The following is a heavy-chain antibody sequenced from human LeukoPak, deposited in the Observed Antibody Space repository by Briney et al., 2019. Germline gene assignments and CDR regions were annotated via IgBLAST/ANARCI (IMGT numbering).Heavy chain of an antibody. D-gene: IGHD6-19*01. J-gene: IGHJ5*02. V-gene: IGHV4-4*09. Sequence: SETLSLTCTVSGGSISSYYWSWIRQPPGKGLEWIGYIYTSGSTNYNPSLKSRVTISVDTSKNQFSLKLSPVTAADTSVYYCARQGWYKWFDPWGQGTLVTVSS. CDR2: IYTSGST. CDR3: ARQGWYKWFDP. CDR1: GGSISSYY.